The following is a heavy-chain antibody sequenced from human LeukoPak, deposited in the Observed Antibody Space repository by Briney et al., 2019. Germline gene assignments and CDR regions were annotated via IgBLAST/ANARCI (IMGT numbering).Heavy chain of an antibody. Sequence: PGGSLRLSCTASGFTLSDYTMNWVRQAPGKGLAWVSSISSTSSTIYYADSVKGRFTISRDNARNSLYLQMNSLRDEDTAVYYCARAVAADFWGQGTQVTVSS. D-gene: IGHD6-19*01. CDR1: GFTLSDYT. CDR3: ARAVAADF. CDR2: ISSTSSTI. V-gene: IGHV3-48*02. J-gene: IGHJ4*02.